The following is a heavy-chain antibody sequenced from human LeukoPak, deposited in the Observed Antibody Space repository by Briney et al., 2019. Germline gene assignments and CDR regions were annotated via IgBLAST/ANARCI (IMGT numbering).Heavy chain of an antibody. CDR2: IYSGGST. CDR3: ARDPGTMTPYYYFDY. D-gene: IGHD1-7*01. CDR1: GFTVGSNY. J-gene: IGHJ4*02. Sequence: GGSLRLSCAASGFTVGSNYMSWVRQAPGKGLEWVSVIYSGGSTYYADSVKGRFTISRHNSKNTLYLQMNSLRAEDTAVYYCARDPGTMTPYYYFDYWGQGTLVTVSS. V-gene: IGHV3-53*04.